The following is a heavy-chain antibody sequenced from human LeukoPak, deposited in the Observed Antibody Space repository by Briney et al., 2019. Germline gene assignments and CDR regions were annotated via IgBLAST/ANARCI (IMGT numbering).Heavy chain of an antibody. Sequence: GGSLRLSCAASGFTFSSYAVSWVRQAPGKGLEWVSAISGSGGSTYYADSVKGRFTISRDNSKNTLYLQMNSLRAEDTAVYYCSKPGYSSSWYYYYYYMDVWGKGTTVTVSS. V-gene: IGHV3-23*01. D-gene: IGHD6-13*01. J-gene: IGHJ6*03. CDR1: GFTFSSYA. CDR2: ISGSGGST. CDR3: SKPGYSSSWYYYYYYMDV.